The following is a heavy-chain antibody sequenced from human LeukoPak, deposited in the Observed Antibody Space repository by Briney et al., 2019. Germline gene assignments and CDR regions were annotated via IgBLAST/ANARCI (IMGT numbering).Heavy chain of an antibody. V-gene: IGHV3-74*01. D-gene: IGHD3-22*01. J-gene: IGHJ6*02. CDR1: GGSISSGGYY. Sequence: ETLSLTCTVSGGSISSGGYYWSWIRQPPGKGLEWVSRIESDGSRTRYADSVKGRFTISRDNAKNTLYLQMNSLSAEDTAVYYCARDTYYYNSSAFYHYYYGMDVWGQGTTVTVS. CDR3: ARDTYYYNSSAFYHYYYGMDV. CDR2: IESDGSRT.